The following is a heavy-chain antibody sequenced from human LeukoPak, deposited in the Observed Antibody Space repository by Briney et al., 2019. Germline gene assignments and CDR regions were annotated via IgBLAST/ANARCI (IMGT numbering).Heavy chain of an antibody. J-gene: IGHJ6*03. D-gene: IGHD2-2*01. V-gene: IGHV1-18*01. CDR2: ISAYNGNT. Sequence: ASVKVSCKASGYTFTSYGISWVRQAPGQGLEWMGWISAYNGNTNYAQKLQGRVTMTTDTSTSTAYMELRSLRSDDTAVYYCARVPIVVVPAAFYYYMDAWGKGTTVTVSS. CDR3: ARVPIVVVPAAFYYYMDA. CDR1: GYTFTSYG.